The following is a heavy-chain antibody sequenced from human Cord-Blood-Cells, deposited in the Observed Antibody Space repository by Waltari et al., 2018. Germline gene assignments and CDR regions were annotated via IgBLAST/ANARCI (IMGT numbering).Heavy chain of an antibody. CDR2: NIPIFGTA. V-gene: IGHV1-69*01. Sequence: QVQLVQSGAEVKKPGSSVKVSCKASGGTFSSYAISWVRQAPGQGLEWMGGNIPIFGTANDAQKFQGRVTITADESTSTAYMELSSLRSEDTAVYYCARDRGYYGSGSYYFDYWGQGTLVTVSS. J-gene: IGHJ4*02. CDR1: GGTFSSYA. CDR3: ARDRGYYGSGSYYFDY. D-gene: IGHD3-10*01.